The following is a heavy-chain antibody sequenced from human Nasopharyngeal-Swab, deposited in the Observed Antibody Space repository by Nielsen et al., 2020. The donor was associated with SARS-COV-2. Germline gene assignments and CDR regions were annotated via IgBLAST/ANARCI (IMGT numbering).Heavy chain of an antibody. J-gene: IGHJ4*02. CDR2: ISSSSSYI. Sequence: GGSLRLSCAASGFTFSSYSMNWVRQAPGKGLEWVSSISSSSSYIYYADSVKGRFTISRDNAKNSLYLQMNSLRAEDTAVYYCARVGSGYPHPLYWGQGTLVTVPS. D-gene: IGHD3-3*01. CDR3: ARVGSGYPHPLY. V-gene: IGHV3-21*01. CDR1: GFTFSSYS.